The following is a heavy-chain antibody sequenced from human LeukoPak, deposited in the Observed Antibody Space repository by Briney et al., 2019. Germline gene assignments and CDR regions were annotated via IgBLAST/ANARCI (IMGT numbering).Heavy chain of an antibody. CDR3: ARGRYYGSGSYRD. Sequence: PSETLSLTCAVYGGSFSGYYWSWIRQPPGKGLEWIGEINHSGSTNYNPSLKSRVTISVDTSKNQFSLKLSSVTAADTAVYYCARGRYYGSGSYRDWGQGTLVTVSS. D-gene: IGHD3-10*01. J-gene: IGHJ4*02. CDR2: INHSGST. V-gene: IGHV4-34*01. CDR1: GGSFSGYY.